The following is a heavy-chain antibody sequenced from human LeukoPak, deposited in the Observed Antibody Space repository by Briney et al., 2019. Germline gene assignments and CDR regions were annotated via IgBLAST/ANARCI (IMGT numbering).Heavy chain of an antibody. CDR3: ARLGGSYGKDA. J-gene: IGHJ6*02. Sequence: SETLSLTCTVSGGPISRSDYYWGWIRQPPGKGLEWIASIFFSGTTYYTPSLKSRLTISVDTSKNQFSLQLSSVTAADTAVYYCARLGGSYGKDASGQGTTVTVSS. CDR2: IFFSGTT. CDR1: GGPISRSDYY. V-gene: IGHV4-39*01. D-gene: IGHD3-16*01.